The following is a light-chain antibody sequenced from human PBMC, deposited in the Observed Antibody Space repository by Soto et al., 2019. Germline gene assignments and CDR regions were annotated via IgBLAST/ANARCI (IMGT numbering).Light chain of an antibody. Sequence: EIVLTQSPGTLSLSPGERATLSCRASQSVSSSYLAWYQQKPGQAPRLLIYGASSRATGIPDRFSGSGSGTDFTLTISRLEPEDFAVYYCQQYGTSVPITCGHGTRLEIK. CDR3: QQYGTSVPIT. J-gene: IGKJ5*01. CDR1: QSVSSSY. V-gene: IGKV3-20*01. CDR2: GAS.